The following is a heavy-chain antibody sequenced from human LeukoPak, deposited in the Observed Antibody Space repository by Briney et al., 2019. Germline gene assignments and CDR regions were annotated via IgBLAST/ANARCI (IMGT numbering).Heavy chain of an antibody. J-gene: IGHJ4*02. CDR3: ARFYYDILTGYYTLDY. D-gene: IGHD3-9*01. V-gene: IGHV1-2*02. CDR1: GYTFTGYY. Sequence: ASVKVSCKASGYTFTGYYMHWVRQAPGQGLEWMGWINPNSGGTNYAQKFQGRVTMTRETSISTAYMELSRLRSDDTAVYYCARFYYDILTGYYTLDYWGQGTLVTVSS. CDR2: INPNSGGT.